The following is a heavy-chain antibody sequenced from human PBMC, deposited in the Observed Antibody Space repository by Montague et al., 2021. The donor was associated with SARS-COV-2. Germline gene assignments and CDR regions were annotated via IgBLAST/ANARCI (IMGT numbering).Heavy chain of an antibody. V-gene: IGHV3-23*01. Sequence: FLRLSCVASGFTFSSYAMSWVRQAPGKGLEWVSGIVNNGRKSFYADSVKGRFVISRDNSDKMVYLQLNSLRAEDTAIYYCAKETAAIGNPLFDSWGQGTLITVSS. D-gene: IGHD4-23*01. J-gene: IGHJ4*02. CDR3: AKETAAIGNPLFDS. CDR1: GFTFSSYA. CDR2: IVNNGRKS.